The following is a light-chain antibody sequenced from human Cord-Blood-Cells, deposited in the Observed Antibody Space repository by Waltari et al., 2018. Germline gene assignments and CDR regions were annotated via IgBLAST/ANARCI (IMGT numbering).Light chain of an antibody. CDR2: KDS. Sequence: SYELTQPPSVSVSPGQTARITCPGDALPKQYAYWYQQKPGQAPVLVIYKDSERPSGITERFSGSSSGTTVTLTISGVQAEDEADYYCQSADSSGTYVVFGGGTKRTVL. CDR3: QSADSSGTYVV. CDR1: ALPKQY. J-gene: IGLJ2*01. V-gene: IGLV3-25*03.